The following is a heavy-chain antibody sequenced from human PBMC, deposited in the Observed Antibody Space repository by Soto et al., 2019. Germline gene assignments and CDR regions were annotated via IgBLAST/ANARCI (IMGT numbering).Heavy chain of an antibody. CDR3: GKDGKASGSGTYHIDD. J-gene: IGHJ4*02. Sequence: QVQLAESGGGVVQPGGSLRLSCTDSGFLFSNYAMQWVRQAPGKGLEWVAVISYDGKNKYYRDSVEGRFTISRDSSKNTVYLEMSSLSPEDTAVYYCGKDGKASGSGTYHIDDWGQGTLVTVSS. V-gene: IGHV3-30*18. D-gene: IGHD3-10*01. CDR2: ISYDGKNK. CDR1: GFLFSNYA.